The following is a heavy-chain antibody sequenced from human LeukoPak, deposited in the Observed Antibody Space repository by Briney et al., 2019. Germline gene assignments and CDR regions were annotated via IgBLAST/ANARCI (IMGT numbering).Heavy chain of an antibody. V-gene: IGHV4-61*01. CDR1: GGPVSSGSYY. CDR3: ARQGPDAFFDY. CDR2: IEYSGST. Sequence: SETLSLTCTVSGGPVSSGSYYWSWIRQSPGKGLEWIGYIEYSGSTNYNPSLKSRVTISVDTSKNQFSLKLSSVTAADTAVYYCARQGPDAFFDYWGQGTLVTVSS. J-gene: IGHJ4*02.